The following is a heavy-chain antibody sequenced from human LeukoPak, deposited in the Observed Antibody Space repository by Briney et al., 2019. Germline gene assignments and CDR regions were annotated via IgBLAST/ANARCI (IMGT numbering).Heavy chain of an antibody. J-gene: IGHJ4*02. Sequence: PGGTLRLSCAASGFTFSSYGMSWVRQAPGKGLEWVSAISGSGGSTYYADSVKGRFTISRDNSKNTLYLQMNSLRAEDTAVYYCAKISVGDYDFWSGYDYWGQGTLVTASS. CDR3: AKISVGDYDFWSGYDY. V-gene: IGHV3-23*01. CDR1: GFTFSSYG. CDR2: ISGSGGST. D-gene: IGHD3-3*01.